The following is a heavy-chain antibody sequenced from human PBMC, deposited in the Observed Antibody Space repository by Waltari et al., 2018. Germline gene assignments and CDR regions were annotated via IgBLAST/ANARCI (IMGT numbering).Heavy chain of an antibody. Sequence: EVQLVESGGGLVQPGRSLRLSCAASGFSFDDYAMHWVRQAPGKGLEWVSGFTWSSGSIGNADSVKGRFTISRDNAKSSLYLQMNSLRPEDTALYYCVKDEYSSDWGTLNHFDYWGQGTLVTVSS. CDR2: FTWSSGSI. CDR1: GFSFDDYA. CDR3: VKDEYSSDWGTLNHFDY. V-gene: IGHV3-9*01. J-gene: IGHJ4*02. D-gene: IGHD6-19*01.